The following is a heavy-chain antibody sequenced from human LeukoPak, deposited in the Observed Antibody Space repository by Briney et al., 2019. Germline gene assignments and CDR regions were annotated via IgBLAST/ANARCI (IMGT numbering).Heavy chain of an antibody. J-gene: IGHJ4*02. D-gene: IGHD3-10*01. CDR3: ASERGWFGEFDC. CDR1: GFTFSSYS. V-gene: IGHV3-48*01. CDR2: ISSSSSTI. Sequence: GGSLRLSCAASGFTFSSYSMNWVRQAPGKGLEWVSYISSSSSTIHYADSVKGRFTISRDNAKNSLYLQMNSLRAEDTAVYYCASERGWFGEFDCWGQGTLVTVSS.